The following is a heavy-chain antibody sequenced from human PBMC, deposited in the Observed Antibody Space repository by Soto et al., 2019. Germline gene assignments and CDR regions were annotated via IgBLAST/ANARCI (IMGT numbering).Heavy chain of an antibody. CDR2: VFYTGFT. CDR3: ARQYYDSSGYSIDY. J-gene: IGHJ4*02. D-gene: IGHD3-22*01. V-gene: IGHV4-39*01. Sequence: SETLSLTCAVSGGSISGSYYYWGWLRQSPGRGPEWIGSVFYTGFTSYNPSLESRVSVSVDTSKNQFSLKVSAVTAADTAVYYCARQYYDSSGYSIDYWGQGTLVTVSS. CDR1: GGSISGSYYY.